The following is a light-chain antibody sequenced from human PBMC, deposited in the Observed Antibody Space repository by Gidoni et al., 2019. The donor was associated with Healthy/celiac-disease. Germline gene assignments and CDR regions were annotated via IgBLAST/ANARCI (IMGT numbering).Light chain of an antibody. Sequence: EIVLTQSPGTLSLSPGERATLSCRASQSVSSSYLAWYQQKPGLAPRLLIYGASSRATGIPDRFIGSGSGTDFTLTISRLEPEDFAVYYCQQYGSSPWTFGQGTKVEIK. CDR1: QSVSSSY. V-gene: IGKV3-20*01. CDR3: QQYGSSPWT. CDR2: GAS. J-gene: IGKJ1*01.